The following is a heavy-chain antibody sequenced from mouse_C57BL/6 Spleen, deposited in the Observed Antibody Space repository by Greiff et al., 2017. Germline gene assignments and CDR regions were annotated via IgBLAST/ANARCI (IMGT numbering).Heavy chain of an antibody. CDR1: GYTFTSYW. V-gene: IGHV1-64*01. CDR3: ADGSEAWFAY. D-gene: IGHD1-1*01. CDR2: IHPNSGST. Sequence: QVQLQQPGAELVKPGASVTLSCKASGYTFTSYWMHWVKQRPGQGLEWIGMIHPNSGSTNYNEKFKSKATLTVDKSSSTAYMQLSSLTSEDSAVYYCADGSEAWFAYWGQGTLVTVSA. J-gene: IGHJ3*01.